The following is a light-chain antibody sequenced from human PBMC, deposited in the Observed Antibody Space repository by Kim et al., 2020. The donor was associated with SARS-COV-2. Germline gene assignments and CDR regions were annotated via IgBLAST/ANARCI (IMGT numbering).Light chain of an antibody. V-gene: IGKV3-20*01. J-gene: IGKJ1*01. CDR3: QQYGTSPT. Sequence: LSPRQIASLSCRASPTVRDNYLAWYQHNPGQAPRLLLYEASNRASDIPDRFSGRGSGTDFTLFINRLEPEDFAVYFCQQYGTSPTFGQGTKVDIK. CDR2: EAS. CDR1: PTVRDNY.